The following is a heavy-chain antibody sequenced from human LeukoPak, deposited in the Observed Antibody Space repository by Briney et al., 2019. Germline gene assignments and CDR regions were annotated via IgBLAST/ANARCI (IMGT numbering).Heavy chain of an antibody. CDR3: AREGYYYGSGSPNWFDP. CDR2: INTNTGNP. Sequence: ASVKVSCKASGYTFTSYAMNWVRQAPGQGLEWMGWINTNTGNPTYAQGFTGRFVFSLDTSVSTAYLQICSLKAEDTAVYYCAREGYYYGSGSPNWFDPWGQGTLVTASS. J-gene: IGHJ5*02. V-gene: IGHV7-4-1*01. CDR1: GYTFTSYA. D-gene: IGHD3-10*01.